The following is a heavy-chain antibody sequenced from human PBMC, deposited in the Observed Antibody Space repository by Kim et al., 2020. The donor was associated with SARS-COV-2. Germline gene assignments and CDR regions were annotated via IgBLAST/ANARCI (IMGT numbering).Heavy chain of an antibody. D-gene: IGHD6-6*01. CDR1: VFKFERFA. CDR2: LSLDSDRI. CDR3: TRYLVPGGADY. V-gene: IGHV3-9*01. Sequence: GGSLRLSCEMSVFKFERFAVHWVRQPPGKGLEWVSGLSLDSDRIGYADSVKGRFTVSRDKAKDTLYLQMDSLRIEDTAFYYCTRYLVPGGADYWGQGTLVTVSS. J-gene: IGHJ4*02.